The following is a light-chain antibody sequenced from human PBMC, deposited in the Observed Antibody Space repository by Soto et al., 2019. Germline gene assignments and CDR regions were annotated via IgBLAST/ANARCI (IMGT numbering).Light chain of an antibody. Sequence: DIQMTQSPASLSASIGDRVTITCRASQSISSHLNWYQHISGKVPKLLISAASTLQNGVPSRFAGSGSGTDFTLTISSLQPEDFATYYRQQTYTTFTFGPGTEVEI. CDR1: QSISSH. CDR3: QQTYTTFT. J-gene: IGKJ3*01. CDR2: AAS. V-gene: IGKV1-39*01.